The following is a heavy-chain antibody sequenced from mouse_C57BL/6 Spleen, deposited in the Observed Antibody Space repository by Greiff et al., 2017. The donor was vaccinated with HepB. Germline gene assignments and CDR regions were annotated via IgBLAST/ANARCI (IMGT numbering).Heavy chain of an antibody. J-gene: IGHJ3*01. CDR2: IYPRDGST. D-gene: IGHD2-3*01. Sequence: VQGVESGPELVKPGASVKLSCKASGYTFTSYDINWVKQRPGQGLEWIGWIYPRDGSTKYNEKFKGKATLTVDTSSSTAYMELHSLTSEDSAVYFCARDGGYYGAWFAYWGQGTLVTVSA. CDR1: GYTFTSYD. CDR3: ARDGGYYGAWFAY. V-gene: IGHV1-85*01.